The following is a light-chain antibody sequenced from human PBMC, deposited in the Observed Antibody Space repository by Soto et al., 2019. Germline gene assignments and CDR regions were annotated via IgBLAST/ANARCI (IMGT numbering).Light chain of an antibody. J-gene: IGKJ4*01. V-gene: IGKV3-20*01. CDR1: QSVGSGL. CDR3: HQYDTLPIT. CDR2: DAS. Sequence: EIVLTQSPGTLSLSPGEIATLSCRASQSVGSGLLAWYQQKPGQAPRLLIYDASSRATGIPDRFTGSGSGTDFTLTISRLEPEDFAVYYCHQYDTLPITFGGGAEVEIK.